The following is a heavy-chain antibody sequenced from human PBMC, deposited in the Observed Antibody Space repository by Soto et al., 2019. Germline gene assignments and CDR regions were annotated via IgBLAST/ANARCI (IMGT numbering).Heavy chain of an antibody. CDR2: IKHDGSEK. CDR1: GFTFSNYW. CDR3: AGGGESLYRPTEF. V-gene: IGHV3-7*03. J-gene: IGHJ4*02. D-gene: IGHD3-16*02. Sequence: GGSLRLSCVASGFTFSNYWMRWVRQAPGNGLEWVANIKHDGSEKDYVDSAKGRFTISRDNAKNSLYLQMNSLRTEDTAVYYFAGGGESLYRPTEFWGQGTLVTVSS.